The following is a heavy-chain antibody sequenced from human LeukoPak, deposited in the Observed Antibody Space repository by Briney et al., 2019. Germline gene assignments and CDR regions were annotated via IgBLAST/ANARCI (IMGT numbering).Heavy chain of an antibody. J-gene: IGHJ4*02. CDR1: GGSISSAGYY. CDR3: ARTFGELSWYFDY. D-gene: IGHD3-10*01. Sequence: SETLSLTCTVSGGSISSAGYYWSWIRQHPGKGLEWIGYIYYSGSTYYNPSLKSRVTISVDTSKNQFSLKLSSVTAADTAVYYCARTFGELSWYFDYWGQGTLVTVSS. V-gene: IGHV4-31*03. CDR2: IYYSGST.